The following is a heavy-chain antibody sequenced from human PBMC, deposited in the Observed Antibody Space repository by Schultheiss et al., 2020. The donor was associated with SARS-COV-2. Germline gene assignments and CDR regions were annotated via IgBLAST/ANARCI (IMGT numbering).Heavy chain of an antibody. J-gene: IGHJ5*02. V-gene: IGHV4-31*03. CDR2: IYYSGST. D-gene: IGHD2-2*01. CDR3: AGLPGGGVVPAAIRFDP. CDR1: GGSISSGGYY. Sequence: SETLSLTCTVSGGSISSGGYYWSWIRQPPGKGLEWIGYIYYSGSTYYNPSLKSRVTISVDTSKNQFSLKLSSVTAADTAVYYCAGLPGGGVVPAAIRFDPWGQGTLVTVSS.